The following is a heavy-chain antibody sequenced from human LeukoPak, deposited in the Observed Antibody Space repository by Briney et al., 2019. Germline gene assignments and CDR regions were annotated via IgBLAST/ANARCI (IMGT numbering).Heavy chain of an antibody. CDR1: GFTFSSYA. Sequence: PGGSLRLSCSASGFTFSSYAMHWVRQAPGKGLEYVSAISSNGGSTYYADSVKGRFTISRDNSKNTLYLQMSSLRAEDTAVYYCVKGGATRKGAFDIWGQGTMVTVPS. D-gene: IGHD1-26*01. CDR3: VKGGATRKGAFDI. V-gene: IGHV3-64D*09. J-gene: IGHJ3*02. CDR2: ISSNGGST.